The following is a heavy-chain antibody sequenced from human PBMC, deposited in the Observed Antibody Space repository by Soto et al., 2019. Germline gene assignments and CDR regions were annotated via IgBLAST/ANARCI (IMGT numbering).Heavy chain of an antibody. CDR1: GGSISSSIYY. D-gene: IGHD2-21*02. V-gene: IGHV4-39*01. J-gene: IGHJ4*02. CDR2: IFYSGST. CDR3: ARRVVTASSPIYYFDY. Sequence: SETLSLTCTVSGGSISSSIYYGGWIRRPPGKGLEWIGSIFYSGSTYYNPSLKSRVTISVDTSKNQFSLKLYSVTAADTAVYYCARRVVTASSPIYYFDYGGQEILVTVS.